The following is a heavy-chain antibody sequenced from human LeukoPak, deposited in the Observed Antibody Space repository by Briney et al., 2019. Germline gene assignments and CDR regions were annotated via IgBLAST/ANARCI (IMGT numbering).Heavy chain of an antibody. CDR2: ISTSSRST. CDR1: GFTFSGFS. V-gene: IGHV3-48*01. Sequence: PGGSLRLSCTASGFTFSGFSMYWVRRAPGKGLEWLSYISTSSRSTYYADSVKGRFTISRDNAKNALFLDMHSLRPGDSAVYYCARSAVRGVACDYWGQGTLLTVSS. CDR3: ARSAVRGVACDY. D-gene: IGHD3-10*01. J-gene: IGHJ4*02.